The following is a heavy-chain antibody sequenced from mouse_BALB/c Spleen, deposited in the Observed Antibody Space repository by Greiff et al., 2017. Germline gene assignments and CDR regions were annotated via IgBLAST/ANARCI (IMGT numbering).Heavy chain of an antibody. CDR3: ARPIYYRYGGYYFDY. V-gene: IGHV1-4*02. CDR2: INPSSGYT. Sequence: QVQLQQSAAELARPGASVKMSCKASGYTFTSYTMHWVKQRPGPGLEWIGYINPSSGYTEYNQKFKDKTTLTADKSSSTAYMQLSSLTSEDSAVYYCARPIYYRYGGYYFDYWGQGTTLTVSS. D-gene: IGHD2-14*01. J-gene: IGHJ2*01. CDR1: GYTFTSYT.